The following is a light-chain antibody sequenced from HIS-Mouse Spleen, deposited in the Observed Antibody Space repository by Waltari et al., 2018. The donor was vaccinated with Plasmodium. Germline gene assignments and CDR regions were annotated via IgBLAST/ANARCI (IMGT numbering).Light chain of an antibody. CDR2: GAS. Sequence: EIVMTQSPATLSVSPWARATLSCRASQSVSSNLAWYQQKPGQAPRLRIDGASTRATGIPARFSGSGSGTEFTLTISSLQSEDFAVYYCQQYNNWSFTFGPGTKVDIK. V-gene: IGKV3-15*01. CDR1: QSVSSN. CDR3: QQYNNWSFT. J-gene: IGKJ3*01.